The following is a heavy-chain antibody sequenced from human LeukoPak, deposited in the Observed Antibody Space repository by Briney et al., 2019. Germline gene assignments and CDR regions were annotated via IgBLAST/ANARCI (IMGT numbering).Heavy chain of an antibody. CDR3: AVLHYYAMDV. Sequence: GGSLRLSCAASGFTFDDYAMHWARQAPGKGLEWVSGISWNSGTKGYADSVKGRFTISRDNAKNSLYLQMNSLRGEDAALYYCAVLHYYAMDVWGQGTTVTVSS. D-gene: IGHD2-8*01. CDR2: ISWNSGTK. V-gene: IGHV3-9*01. J-gene: IGHJ6*02. CDR1: GFTFDDYA.